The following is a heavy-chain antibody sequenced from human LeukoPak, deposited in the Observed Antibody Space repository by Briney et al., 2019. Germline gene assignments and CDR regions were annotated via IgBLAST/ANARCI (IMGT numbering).Heavy chain of an antibody. CDR3: AKDTSSGWYRDFDY. CDR2: ISGDGGST. Sequence: GGSLRLSCAASGFTFDDYAMHWVRQAPGKGLEWVSLISGDGGSTYYADPVKGRFTISRDNSKNSLYLQMNSLRTEDTALYYCAKDTSSGWYRDFDYWGQGTLVTVSS. V-gene: IGHV3-43*02. CDR1: GFTFDDYA. D-gene: IGHD6-19*01. J-gene: IGHJ4*02.